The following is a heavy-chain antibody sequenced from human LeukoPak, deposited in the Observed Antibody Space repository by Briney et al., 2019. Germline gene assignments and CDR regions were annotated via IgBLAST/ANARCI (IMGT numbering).Heavy chain of an antibody. Sequence: SETLSLTCAVYGGSFSGYYWSWIRQPPGKGLEWIGEINHSGSTNYNPSLKSRVTILVDTSKNQFSLKLSSVTAADTAVYYCARERVAHYYDSSGYYENNYYYYYMDVWGKGTTVTVSS. CDR1: GGSFSGYY. CDR2: INHSGST. J-gene: IGHJ6*03. D-gene: IGHD3-22*01. CDR3: ARERVAHYYDSSGYYENNYYYYYMDV. V-gene: IGHV4-34*01.